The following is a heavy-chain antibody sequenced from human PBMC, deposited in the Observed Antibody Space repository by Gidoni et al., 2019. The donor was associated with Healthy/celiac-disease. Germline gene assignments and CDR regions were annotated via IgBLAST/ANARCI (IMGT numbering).Heavy chain of an antibody. D-gene: IGHD3-10*01. CDR3: AKYRELLPAIGGMDV. CDR2: ISYDGSNK. V-gene: IGHV3-30*18. CDR1: GVTFSSYG. Sequence: QVQLVESGGGVVQHGRSLRLSCAASGVTFSSYGMHWVRQAPGKGLEWVAVISYDGSNKYYADSVKGRFTISRDNSKNTLYLQMNSLRAEDTAVYYCAKYRELLPAIGGMDVWGQGTTVTVSS. J-gene: IGHJ6*02.